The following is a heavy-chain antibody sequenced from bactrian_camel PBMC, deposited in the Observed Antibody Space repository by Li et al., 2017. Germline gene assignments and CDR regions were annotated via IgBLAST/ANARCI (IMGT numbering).Heavy chain of an antibody. CDR2: ITDGGSK. D-gene: IGHD4*01. V-gene: IGHV3S53*01. Sequence: VQLVESGGGSVKAGGSLRLSCAASQDPHALMAWFRQASGKEREWVASITDGGSKYYADSVQGRFTISKDNAKDILYLQMNNLKPEDTAVYYCAAEPRTVCYTSPYWQRQGQGTQVTVS. J-gene: IGHJ4*01. CDR1: QDPHAL.